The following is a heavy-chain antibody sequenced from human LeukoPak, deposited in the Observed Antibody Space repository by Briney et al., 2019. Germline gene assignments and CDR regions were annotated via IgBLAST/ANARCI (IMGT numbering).Heavy chain of an antibody. Sequence: PSETLSLTCTVSGGSISSYYWSWIRQPAGKGLEWIGRIYTSGSTNYNPSLKSRVTMSVDTSNNQFSLKLSSVTAADTAVYYCARDSLAAEGGDNVTPVYFQHWGQGTLVTV. CDR2: IYTSGST. CDR3: ARDSLAAEGGDNVTPVYFQH. V-gene: IGHV4-4*07. D-gene: IGHD6-13*01. J-gene: IGHJ1*01. CDR1: GGSISSYY.